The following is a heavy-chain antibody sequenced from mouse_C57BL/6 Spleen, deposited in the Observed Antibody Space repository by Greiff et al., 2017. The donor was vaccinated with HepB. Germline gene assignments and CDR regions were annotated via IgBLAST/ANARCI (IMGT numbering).Heavy chain of an antibody. J-gene: IGHJ2*01. Sequence: QVQLQQPGAELVMPGASVKLSCKASGYTFTSYWMHWVKQRPGQGLEWIGEIDPSVSYTNYNQKFKGKSTLTVDKSSSTAYMQLSSLTSEDSAVYYCAIQDPFDYWGQGTTLTVSS. V-gene: IGHV1-69*01. CDR3: AIQDPFDY. CDR1: GYTFTSYW. CDR2: IDPSVSYT.